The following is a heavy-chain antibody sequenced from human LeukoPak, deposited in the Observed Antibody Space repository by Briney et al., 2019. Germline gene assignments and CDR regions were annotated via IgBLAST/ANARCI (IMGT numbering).Heavy chain of an antibody. CDR3: ATSSIAARGKLYYFDY. V-gene: IGHV1-24*01. Sequence: ASVKVSCKVSGYTLSELSMHWVRQAPGKGLEWVGGFDPEDGETIYAQKFQGRVTMTEDTSTDTAYMELSSLRSEDTAVYYCATSSIAARGKLYYFDYWGQGTLVTVSS. D-gene: IGHD6-6*01. J-gene: IGHJ4*02. CDR1: GYTLSELS. CDR2: FDPEDGET.